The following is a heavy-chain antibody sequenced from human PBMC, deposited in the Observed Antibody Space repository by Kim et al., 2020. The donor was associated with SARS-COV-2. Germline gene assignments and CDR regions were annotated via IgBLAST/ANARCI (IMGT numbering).Heavy chain of an antibody. V-gene: IGHV4-31*03. CDR3: ARVDYAALGDGMDV. Sequence: SETLSLTCTVSGGSISSGGYYWSWIRQHPGKGLEWIGYIYYSGSTYYNPSLKSRVTISVDTSKNQFSLKLSSVTAADTAVYYCARVDYAALGDGMDVWGQGTTVTVSS. D-gene: IGHD3-16*01. CDR1: GGSISSGGYY. J-gene: IGHJ6*02. CDR2: IYYSGST.